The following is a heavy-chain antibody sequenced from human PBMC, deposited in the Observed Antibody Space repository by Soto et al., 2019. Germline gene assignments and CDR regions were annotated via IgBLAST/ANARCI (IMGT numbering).Heavy chain of an antibody. CDR2: ISAYNGNT. J-gene: IGHJ6*02. Sequence: ASVKVSCKASVYTFTSNGISWVLQAPGQGLEWMGWISAYNGNTNYAQKLQGRVTMTTDTSTSTAYMELRSLRSDDTAVYYCGSDMGACCWYWGGYYYSDMDTLAQGATVPVS. D-gene: IGHD1-26*01. CDR3: GSDMGACCWYWGGYYYSDMDT. CDR1: VYTFTSNG. V-gene: IGHV1-18*01.